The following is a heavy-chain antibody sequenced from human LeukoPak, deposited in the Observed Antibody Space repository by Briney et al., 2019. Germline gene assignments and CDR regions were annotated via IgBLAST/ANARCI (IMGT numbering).Heavy chain of an antibody. CDR1: GGSISSYY. D-gene: IGHD3-22*01. Sequence: RPSETLSLTCTVSGGSISSYYWSWIRQPAGKGLEWIGRIYTSGSTNYNPSLKSRVTMSVDTSKNQFSLKLSSVTAADTAVYYCARYYYDSSGYYYFDYWGQGTLVTVSS. CDR3: ARYYYDSSGYYYFDY. J-gene: IGHJ4*02. CDR2: IYTSGST. V-gene: IGHV4-4*07.